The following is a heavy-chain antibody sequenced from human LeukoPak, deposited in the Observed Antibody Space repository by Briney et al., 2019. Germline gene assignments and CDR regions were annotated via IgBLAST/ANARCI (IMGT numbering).Heavy chain of an antibody. CDR2: ISGSGGST. CDR3: AKAGLWLRGGYSYGYYDY. V-gene: IGHV3-23*01. CDR1: GFTFSSYA. Sequence: PGGSLRLSCAASGFTFSSYAMSWVRQAPGKGLEWVSAISGSGGSTYYADSVKGRFTISRDNSKNTLYLQMNSLRAEDTAVYYCAKAGLWLRGGYSYGYYDYWGQGTLVTVSS. J-gene: IGHJ4*02. D-gene: IGHD5-18*01.